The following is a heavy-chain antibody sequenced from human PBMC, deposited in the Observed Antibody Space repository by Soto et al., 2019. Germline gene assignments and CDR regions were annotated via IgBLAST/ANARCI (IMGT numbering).Heavy chain of an antibody. CDR2: INHSGST. D-gene: IGHD6-13*01. Sequence: SETLSLTCAVYGGSFSSYYWSWIRQPPGKGLEWIGEINHSGSTNYNPSLKSRVTISVDTSKNQLSLKLASVTAADTAVYFCASHPRRAAGFDYWGPGALVTVSS. CDR3: ASHPRRAAGFDY. J-gene: IGHJ4*02. CDR1: GGSFSSYY. V-gene: IGHV4-34*01.